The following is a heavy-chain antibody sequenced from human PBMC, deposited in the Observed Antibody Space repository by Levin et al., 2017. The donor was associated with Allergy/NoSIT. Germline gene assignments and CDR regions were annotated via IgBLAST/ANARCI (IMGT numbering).Heavy chain of an antibody. J-gene: IGHJ4*02. CDR1: GYSFTGYD. CDR2: INPDSGHT. Sequence: GESLKISCKASGYSFTGYDINWVRQASGQGLEWIGWINPDSGHTGHAPKFQGRVTMTRDTSITTAYLEVNSLRSEDTAIYYCARLWGRDDYWGQGTLVTVSS. CDR3: ARLWGRDDY. V-gene: IGHV1-8*01. D-gene: IGHD1-26*01.